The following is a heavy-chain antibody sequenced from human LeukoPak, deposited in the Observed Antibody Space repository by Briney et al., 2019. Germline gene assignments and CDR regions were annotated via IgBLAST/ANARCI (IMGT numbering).Heavy chain of an antibody. D-gene: IGHD3-10*01. Sequence: GGSLRLSCAASGFTFSSYVMSWVRQAPGKGLEWVSGISASGGSTYYADAVKGRFTISRFNSRNTLFLQMNSLRAEDTAMYYCARRGYYGSGSYPYLGQGTLVTVSS. CDR1: GFTFSSYV. CDR2: ISASGGST. V-gene: IGHV3-23*01. CDR3: ARRGYYGSGSYPY. J-gene: IGHJ4*02.